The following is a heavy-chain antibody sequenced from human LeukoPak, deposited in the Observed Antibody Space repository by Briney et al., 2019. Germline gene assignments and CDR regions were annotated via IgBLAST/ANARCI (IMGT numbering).Heavy chain of an antibody. CDR3: SRYSPYFDY. CDR2: INARTI. Sequence: PGGSLRLSCAASGFTFSSYAMNWVRQAPGKGLEWVSSINARTIYYADSVKGRFTISRDNAKTSLYLQMNSLRAEDTAVYYCSRYSPYFDYWGQGTLVTVSS. V-gene: IGHV3-48*03. CDR1: GFTFSSYA. J-gene: IGHJ4*02. D-gene: IGHD3-9*01.